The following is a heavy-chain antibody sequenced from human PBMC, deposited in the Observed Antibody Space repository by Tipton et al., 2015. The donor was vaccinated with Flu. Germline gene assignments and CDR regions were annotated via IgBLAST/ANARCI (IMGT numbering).Heavy chain of an antibody. V-gene: IGHV4-39*01. CDR1: GGSISSSSYN. Sequence: TLSLTCTDSGGSISSSSYNWGWIRQPPGKGLEWIASIYYSGRNYYNPSLKSRVTISVGTSKNQFSLKLNSVTAADTAVYYCARLSYYDVDLKNFYFEDWGQGTLVTVSS. J-gene: IGHJ4*02. CDR3: ARLSYYDVDLKNFYFED. CDR2: IYYSGRN. D-gene: IGHD3-10*02.